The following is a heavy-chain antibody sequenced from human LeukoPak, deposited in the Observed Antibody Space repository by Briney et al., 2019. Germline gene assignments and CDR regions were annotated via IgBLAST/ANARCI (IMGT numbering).Heavy chain of an antibody. CDR2: IFYSGNT. Sequence: PSETLSLTCTVSGGSISSSSYYWGWIRQPPGKGLEWIVSIFYSGNTYYSPSLKSRVTISVDTSKNQFSLKLTSVTVADTAVYYCVRDHPSSSWSPNWFDPWGQGTLVTVSS. V-gene: IGHV4-39*07. CDR3: VRDHPSSSWSPNWFDP. CDR1: GGSISSSSYY. D-gene: IGHD6-13*01. J-gene: IGHJ5*02.